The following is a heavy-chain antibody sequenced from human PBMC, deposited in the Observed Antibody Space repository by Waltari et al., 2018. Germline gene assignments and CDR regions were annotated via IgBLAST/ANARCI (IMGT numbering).Heavy chain of an antibody. Sequence: QVKLQESGPGLVKPSGTLSITCAVSGESVTNSYWWSWVRQSPGRGLEWISQIHGSGITNYDPDLESLVTVSVDTSNNHFSLRVTSATAADTAVYFCARDRGRGLYLESWGQGTLVTVSP. CDR2: IHGSGIT. CDR1: GESVTNSYW. D-gene: IGHD2-15*01. CDR3: ARDRGRGLYLES. J-gene: IGHJ4*02. V-gene: IGHV4-4*02.